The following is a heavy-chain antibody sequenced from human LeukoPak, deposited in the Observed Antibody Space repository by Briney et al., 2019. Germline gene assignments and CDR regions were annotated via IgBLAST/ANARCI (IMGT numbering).Heavy chain of an antibody. Sequence: SETLSLTCTVSGGSISSSYYYWGWIRQPPGKGLEWIGSIYYSGSTYYNPSLKSRVTISVDTSKNQFSLKLRSVTAADTAVYYCARGSDIVATTYWFDPWGQGTLVTVSS. CDR2: IYYSGST. CDR1: GGSISSSYYY. J-gene: IGHJ5*02. V-gene: IGHV4-39*01. CDR3: ARGSDIVATTYWFDP. D-gene: IGHD5-12*01.